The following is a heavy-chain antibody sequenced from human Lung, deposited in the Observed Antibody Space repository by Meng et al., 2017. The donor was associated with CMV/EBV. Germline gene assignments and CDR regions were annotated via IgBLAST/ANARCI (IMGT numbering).Heavy chain of an antibody. V-gene: IGHV1-69*05. J-gene: IGHJ5*02. CDR2: IIPIFGTA. CDR1: GGTFSSYA. CDR3: ARGGSSSWSRGYNWFDP. D-gene: IGHD6-13*01. Sequence: SVKVSCKASGGTFSSYAISWVRQAPGQGLEWMGGIIPIFGTANYAQKFQGRVTITTDESTSTAYMELSSLRSEDTAVYYCARGGSSSWSRGYNWFDPWGQGTLVTVSS.